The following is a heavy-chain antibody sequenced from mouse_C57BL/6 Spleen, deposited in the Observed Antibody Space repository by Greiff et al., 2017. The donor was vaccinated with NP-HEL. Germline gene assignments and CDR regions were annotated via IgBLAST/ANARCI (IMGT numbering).Heavy chain of an antibody. CDR1: GYTFTDYN. CDR2: INPNNGGT. CDR3: ARNYNYVPFAY. Sequence: EVKLQESGPELVKPGASVKMSCKASGYTFTDYNMHWVKQSHGKSLEWIGDINPNNGGTSYNQKFKGKATLTVNKSSSTAYMELRSLTSEDSAVYYCARNYNYVPFAYWGQGTLVTVSA. V-gene: IGHV1-22*01. D-gene: IGHD2-12*01. J-gene: IGHJ3*01.